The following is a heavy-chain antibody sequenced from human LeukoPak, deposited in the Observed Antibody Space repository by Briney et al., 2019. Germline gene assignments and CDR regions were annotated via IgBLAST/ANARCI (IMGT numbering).Heavy chain of an antibody. CDR3: ARDRRTVGANFDY. J-gene: IGHJ4*02. D-gene: IGHD1-26*01. CDR2: ISAYNGNT. Sequence: ASVKVSCKASGYNFNSYGITWVRQAPGQGLELMAWISAYNGNTNYAQKLQGRVTMTTDTSTSTAYMELRSLRSDDTAVYYCARDRRTVGANFDYWGQGTLVTVSS. CDR1: GYNFNSYG. V-gene: IGHV1-18*01.